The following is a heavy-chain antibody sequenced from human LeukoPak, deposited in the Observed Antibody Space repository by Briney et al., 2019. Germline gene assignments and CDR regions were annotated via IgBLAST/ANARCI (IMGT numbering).Heavy chain of an antibody. D-gene: IGHD4-11*01. J-gene: IGHJ4*02. CDR3: AREAIVTTRRTFDLDY. CDR2: IIPSASST. Sequence: ASVKVSCKASGYTSTNYYIHWLRQAPGQGLEWMGIIIPSASSTRYAQKFQDRVTMTRDTSTSTVYMELSSLRSDDTAMYYCAREAIVTTRRTFDLDYWGPGTLLTVSS. CDR1: GYTSTNYY. V-gene: IGHV1-46*01.